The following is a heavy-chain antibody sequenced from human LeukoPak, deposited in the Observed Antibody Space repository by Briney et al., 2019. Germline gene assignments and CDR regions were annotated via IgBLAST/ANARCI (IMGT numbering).Heavy chain of an antibody. CDR1: GYTFTGYY. CDR3: ARGPNLGYCSSTSCYRLASFHFDY. V-gene: IGHV1-2*02. D-gene: IGHD2-2*01. CDR2: INPNSGGT. Sequence: AASVKVSCKASGYTFTGYYMHWVRQAPGQGLEWMGWINPNSGGTNYAQKFQGRVTMTRDTSISTAYMELSRLRSDDTAVYYCARGPNLGYCSSTSCYRLASFHFDYWGQGTLVTVSS. J-gene: IGHJ4*02.